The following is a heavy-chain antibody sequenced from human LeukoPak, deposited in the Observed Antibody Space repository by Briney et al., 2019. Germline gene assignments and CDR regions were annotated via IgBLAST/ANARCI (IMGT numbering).Heavy chain of an antibody. D-gene: IGHD3-10*01. CDR3: ARDPFFGSGTYYMYYYGMDV. CDR2: IYYSGST. V-gene: IGHV4-39*07. CDR1: GGSISSSSYY. Sequence: SETLSLTCTVSGGSISSSSYYWGWIRQPPGKGLEWIGSIYYSGSTYYNPSLKSRVTISVDTSKNQFSLKLSSVTAADTAVYYCARDPFFGSGTYYMYYYGMDVWGQGTTVTVSS. J-gene: IGHJ6*02.